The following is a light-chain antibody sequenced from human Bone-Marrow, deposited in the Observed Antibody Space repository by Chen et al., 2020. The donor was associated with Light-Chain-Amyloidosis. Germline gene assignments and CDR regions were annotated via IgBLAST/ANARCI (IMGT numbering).Light chain of an antibody. Sequence: SYERTQPPSVSVSPGQTPRITCSGDDLPTKYAYWYQQKPGQAPVLVIHRDTERPSGISERFSGSSSGTTATLTISGVQAEEEADYHCQSADSSGTYEVIFGGGTKLTVL. V-gene: IGLV3-25*02. CDR3: QSADSSGTYEVI. J-gene: IGLJ2*01. CDR2: RDT. CDR1: DLPTKY.